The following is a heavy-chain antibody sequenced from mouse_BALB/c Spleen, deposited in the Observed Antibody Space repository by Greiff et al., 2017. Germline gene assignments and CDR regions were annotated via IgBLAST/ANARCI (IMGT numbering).Heavy chain of an antibody. D-gene: IGHD1-1*01. CDR2: IYPGSGST. Sequence: LQHPGSELVRPGASVKLSCKASGYTFTSYWMHWVKQRHGQGLEWIGNIYPGSGSTNYDEKFKSKGTLTVDTSSSTAYMHLSSLTSEDSAVYYCTRDYYGRGFDYWGQGTTLTVSS. CDR1: GYTFTSYW. CDR3: TRDYYGRGFDY. J-gene: IGHJ2*01. V-gene: IGHV1S22*01.